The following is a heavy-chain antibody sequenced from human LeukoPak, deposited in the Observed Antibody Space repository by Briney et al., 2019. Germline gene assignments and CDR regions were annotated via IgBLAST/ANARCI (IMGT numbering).Heavy chain of an antibody. V-gene: IGHV1-46*01. Sequence: GASVKVSCKASGYTFTNYYLHWVRQAPGQGLEWMGLVNPDGGGASYAQMFHGRVTMTGDTSTSTVYMELSSLRSEDTAVYYCASGSFQSRDFDYWGQGTLVTVSS. J-gene: IGHJ4*02. CDR1: GYTFTNYY. D-gene: IGHD2/OR15-2a*01. CDR2: VNPDGGGA. CDR3: ASGSFQSRDFDY.